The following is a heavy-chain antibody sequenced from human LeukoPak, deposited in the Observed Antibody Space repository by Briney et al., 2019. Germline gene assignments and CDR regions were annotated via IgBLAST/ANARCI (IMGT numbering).Heavy chain of an antibody. D-gene: IGHD3-22*01. CDR3: ARCRSGYYYDSSGYSHFDY. CDR2: IYYSGST. J-gene: IGHJ4*02. CDR1: GGSISSSGYY. V-gene: IGHV4-39*01. Sequence: SETLSLTCTVSGGSISSSGYYWGWIRQSPGKGLEWIGSIYYSGSTYYNPSLKSRVTISVDTSKNQFSLKLSSVTAADTAVYYCARCRSGYYYDSSGYSHFDYWGQGTLVTVSS.